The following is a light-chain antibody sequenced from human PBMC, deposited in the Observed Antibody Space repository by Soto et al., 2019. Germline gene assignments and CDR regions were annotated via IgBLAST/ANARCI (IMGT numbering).Light chain of an antibody. CDR3: QQYHSWRT. J-gene: IGKJ1*01. CDR1: QSIDRK. CDR2: GAS. V-gene: IGKV3-15*01. Sequence: IVMTQSPATLSVSPGERATLSCRASQSIDRKLAWYQQRPGQAPRLLIYGASTRATGIPARFSGSGSRTEFTLTISGLQSEDFGVFYCQQYHSWRTFGQGTNVEIK.